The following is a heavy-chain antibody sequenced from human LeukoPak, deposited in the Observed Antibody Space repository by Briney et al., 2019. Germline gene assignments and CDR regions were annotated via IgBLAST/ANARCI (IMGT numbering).Heavy chain of an antibody. CDR1: GFNFSDYY. V-gene: IGHV3-11*05. J-gene: IGHJ4*02. Sequence: PGGSLRLSCAASGFNFSDYYMNWIRQAPGKGLEWVSYISSTSTYINYADSVKGRFTISRDNARNSLYLQMNSLRVEDTAVYFCARDSYADYWGQGTLVTVSS. D-gene: IGHD4-17*01. CDR3: ARDSYADY. CDR2: ISSTSTYI.